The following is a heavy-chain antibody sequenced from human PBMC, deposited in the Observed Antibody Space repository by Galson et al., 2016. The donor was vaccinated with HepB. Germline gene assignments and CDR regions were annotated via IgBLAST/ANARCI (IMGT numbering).Heavy chain of an antibody. D-gene: IGHD1-14*01. Sequence: SLRLSCAASGFTFNYYMSWVRQAPGKGLEWISYISTTSSYAPYADSVKGRFTISRDNARNSLYLQMNSLRADDTAVYYCARNTPSPGNGAYFDYWGRGALVTVSS. CDR3: ARNTPSPGNGAYFDY. J-gene: IGHJ4*02. CDR1: GFTFNYY. CDR2: ISTTSSYA. V-gene: IGHV3-11*03.